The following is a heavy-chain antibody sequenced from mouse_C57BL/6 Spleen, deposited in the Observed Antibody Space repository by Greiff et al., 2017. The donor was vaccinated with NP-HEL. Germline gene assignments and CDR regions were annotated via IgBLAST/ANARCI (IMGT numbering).Heavy chain of an antibody. V-gene: IGHV14-2*01. J-gene: IGHJ4*01. CDR1: GFNIKDYY. CDR3: APISYYGSSTAGDAMDY. D-gene: IGHD1-1*01. Sequence: EVQLQQSGAELVKPGASVKLSCTASGFNIKDYYMHWVKQRPEQGLEWIGRIDPEDGETKYVPKFQGMATITADPSSITAYLQHSSLTSEDTAVDYCAPISYYGSSTAGDAMDYWGQGTSVTVSS. CDR2: IDPEDGET.